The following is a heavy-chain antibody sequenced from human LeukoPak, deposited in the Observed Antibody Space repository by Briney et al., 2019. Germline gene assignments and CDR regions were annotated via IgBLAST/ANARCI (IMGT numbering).Heavy chain of an antibody. V-gene: IGHV3-23*01. D-gene: IGHD6-13*01. CDR1: GFTFSSYA. J-gene: IGHJ4*02. CDR2: ISGSGGST. Sequence: PGGSLRLSCAASGFTFSSYAMSWVRQAPGKGLEWVSAISGSGGSTYYADSVKGRFTISRDNSKNTLYLRMNSLRAEDTAVYYCAKDYSSSWYRSYFDYWGQGTLVTVSS. CDR3: AKDYSSSWYRSYFDY.